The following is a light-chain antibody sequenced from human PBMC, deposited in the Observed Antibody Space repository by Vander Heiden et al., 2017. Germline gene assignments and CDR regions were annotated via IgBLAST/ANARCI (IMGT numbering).Light chain of an antibody. CDR3: RQSLQTPLT. V-gene: IGKV2-28*01. Sequence: DIVMTQSLLSLSVTPAEPASISFRSSQSLLHSNGYNYLDWYLQKPGQSPQLLIYLGSNRASGVPDRFSGSGSGTDFTLKISRVEAEDVGVYYCRQSLQTPLTFGQGTRLEIK. CDR2: LGS. J-gene: IGKJ5*01. CDR1: QSLLHSNGYNY.